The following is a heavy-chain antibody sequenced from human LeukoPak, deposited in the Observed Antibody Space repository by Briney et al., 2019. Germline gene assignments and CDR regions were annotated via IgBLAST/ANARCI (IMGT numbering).Heavy chain of an antibody. CDR1: GYTFTGYQ. CDR3: AREYSSSSGRLYDY. J-gene: IGHJ4*02. Sequence: ASVKVSCKASGYTFTGYQIHWVRQAPGQGLEWIGWIAPNSGGTNYAQKFQGRVTITRDTSISTAYMEVSRLRSDDTAVYYCAREYSSSSGRLYDYWGQGTLVTVSS. D-gene: IGHD6-6*01. V-gene: IGHV1-2*02. CDR2: IAPNSGGT.